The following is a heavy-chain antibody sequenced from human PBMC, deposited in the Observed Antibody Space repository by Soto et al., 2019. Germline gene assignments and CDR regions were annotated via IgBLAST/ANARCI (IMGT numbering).Heavy chain of an antibody. J-gene: IGHJ6*02. Sequence: ASVKVSCKASGYTFTSYYMHWVRQAPGQGLEWMGIINPSGCSTSYAQKFQGRVTMTRDTSTSTVYMELSSLRSEDTAVYYCARNQLRYFDWYYGMDVWGQGTTVTVSS. V-gene: IGHV1-46*01. CDR3: ARNQLRYFDWYYGMDV. D-gene: IGHD3-9*01. CDR2: INPSGCST. CDR1: GYTFTSYY.